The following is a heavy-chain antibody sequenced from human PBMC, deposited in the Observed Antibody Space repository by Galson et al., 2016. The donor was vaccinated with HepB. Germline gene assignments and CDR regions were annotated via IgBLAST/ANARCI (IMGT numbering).Heavy chain of an antibody. Sequence: SLRLSCAASGFTFSDYSMNWIRQAPGKGLQWVSLISSRGTYTKYADSVKGRFTISRDNARNSLFLQMNSLRAEDTAVYYCARRGVYCSSTSCYGLEFDYWGQGTLVTVSS. CDR3: ARRGVYCSSTSCYGLEFDY. CDR1: GFTFSDYS. CDR2: ISSRGTYT. J-gene: IGHJ4*02. V-gene: IGHV3-11*06. D-gene: IGHD2-2*01.